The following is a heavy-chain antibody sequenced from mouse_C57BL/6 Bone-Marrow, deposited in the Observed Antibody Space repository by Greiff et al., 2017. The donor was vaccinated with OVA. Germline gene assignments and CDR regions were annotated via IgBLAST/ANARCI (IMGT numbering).Heavy chain of an antibody. CDR3: ASPSYDYAMDY. Sequence: EVQLVESGGGLVQPGGSLSLSCAASGFTFTDYYMSWVRQPPGKALEWLGFIRNKANGYTTEYSSSVQGRFTISRDTSPSILYLQMNALRAEDSATYYCASPSYDYAMDYWGQGTSVTVSS. J-gene: IGHJ4*01. CDR2: IRNKANGYTT. V-gene: IGHV7-3*01. CDR1: GFTFTDYY. D-gene: IGHD3-3*01.